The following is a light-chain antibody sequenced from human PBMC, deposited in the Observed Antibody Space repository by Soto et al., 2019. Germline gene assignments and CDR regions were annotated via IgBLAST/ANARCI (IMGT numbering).Light chain of an antibody. J-gene: IGLJ3*02. Sequence: QSALTQPRSVSGSPGQSVTISCTGTSSDVGGYNYVSWYQQHPGKAPKLMIYDVSKRPSGVPDRFSGSKSGNTASLTISGLQAEDEADYYCCSYAVSYTSRVFGGGTKLTVL. CDR3: CSYAVSYTSRV. V-gene: IGLV2-11*01. CDR1: SSDVGGYNY. CDR2: DVS.